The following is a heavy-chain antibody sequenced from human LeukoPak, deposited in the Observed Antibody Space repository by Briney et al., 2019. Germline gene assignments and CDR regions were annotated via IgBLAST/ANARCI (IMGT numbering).Heavy chain of an antibody. CDR3: ARDGTLLDYDFWSGYRADNWFDP. Sequence: GGSLRLSCVAYGFNFRDYSMNWVRQAPGKGLDWVSGISGTSSYMYYGDSVKGRFTVSRDNAKNSLYLQMESLRVEDTAVYYCARDGTLLDYDFWSGYRADNWFDPWGQGTLVTVSS. D-gene: IGHD3-3*01. V-gene: IGHV3-21*01. J-gene: IGHJ5*02. CDR1: GFNFRDYS. CDR2: ISGTSSYM.